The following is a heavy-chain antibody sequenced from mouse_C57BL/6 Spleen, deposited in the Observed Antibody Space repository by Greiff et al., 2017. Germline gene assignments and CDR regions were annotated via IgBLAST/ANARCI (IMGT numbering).Heavy chain of an antibody. CDR3: ERERYDGYGCAY. CDR1: GYTFTSYW. D-gene: IGHD2-3*01. Sequence: QVQLQQPGAELVKPGASVKLSCKASGYTFTSYWMHWVKQRPGRGLEWIGRIDPNSGGTKYNEKFKSKATLTVDKHSSTAYMQLSSLTSEDSAVYYCERERYDGYGCAYWGQGTLVTVSA. J-gene: IGHJ3*01. V-gene: IGHV1-72*01. CDR2: IDPNSGGT.